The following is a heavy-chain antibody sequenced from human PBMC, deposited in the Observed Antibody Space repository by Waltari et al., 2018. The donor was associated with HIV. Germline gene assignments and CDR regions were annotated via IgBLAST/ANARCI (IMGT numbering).Heavy chain of an antibody. CDR2: ISFDGKKE. CDR3: AKDLSYGTDWPYFDK. CDR1: GFALGGFD. D-gene: IGHD2-8*02. Sequence: QVQLAESGGGVVQPGRSLKLSCAASGFALGGFDMHWVRPAPGKGLEWVALISFDGKKEYYSDSVKGRFTISRDNSGSRLFLQMNNLRPEDTGVYFCAKDLSYGTDWPYFDKRGQGTLVTVSS. J-gene: IGHJ4*02. V-gene: IGHV3-30*18.